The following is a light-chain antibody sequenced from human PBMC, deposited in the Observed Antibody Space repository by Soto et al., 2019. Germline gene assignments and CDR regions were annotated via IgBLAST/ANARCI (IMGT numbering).Light chain of an antibody. CDR3: QQYNIWPPYT. CDR1: QTVSNK. J-gene: IGKJ2*01. CDR2: GAS. V-gene: IGKV3D-15*01. Sequence: EIVFTQSPATLSSSPGERATLSCSASQTVSNKLAWYQHKPGQAPRLLIYGASSRATGIPDRFSGSGSGTEFTLTISSLQSEDFALYYCQQYNIWPPYTFGPGTKVEIK.